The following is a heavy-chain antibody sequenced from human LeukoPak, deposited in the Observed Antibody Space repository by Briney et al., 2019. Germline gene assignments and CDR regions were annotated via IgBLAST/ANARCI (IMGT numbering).Heavy chain of an antibody. D-gene: IGHD1-14*01. J-gene: IGHJ4*02. CDR1: GFTFSSYN. CDR3: ATINRAVPDY. CDR2: ISGSGTAK. Sequence: GGSLSLSCAASGFTFSSYNMNWVRQAPGKGLEWVSYISGSGTAKFYADSVKGRFTISRDNSKNTLYLQMNSLRAEGTAVYYCATINRAVPDYWGQGTLVTVSS. V-gene: IGHV3-48*01.